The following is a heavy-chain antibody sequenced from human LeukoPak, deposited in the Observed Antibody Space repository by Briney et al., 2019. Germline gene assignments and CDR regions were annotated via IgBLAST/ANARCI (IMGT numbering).Heavy chain of an antibody. CDR3: ARDQIAVAGTPNDY. V-gene: IGHV3-53*01. D-gene: IGHD6-19*01. CDR2: IYSGGST. CDR1: GFTVSSNY. J-gene: IGHJ4*02. Sequence: GGSLRLSCAASGFTVSSNYMSWVRQAPGKGLEWVSVIYSGGSTYYADSVKGRFTISRDNSKNTLYLQMNSLRAEDTAVYYCARDQIAVAGTPNDYWGQGTLVTVSS.